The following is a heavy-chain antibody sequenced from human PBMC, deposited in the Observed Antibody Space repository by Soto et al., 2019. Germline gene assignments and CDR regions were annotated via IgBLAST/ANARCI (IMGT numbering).Heavy chain of an antibody. V-gene: IGHV3-23*01. CDR1: GFTFSSYA. CDR3: AKDKEGYGSGRTSPDY. CDR2: ISGSGGST. D-gene: IGHD3-10*01. J-gene: IGHJ4*02. Sequence: GGSLRLSCAASGFTFSSYAMSWVRQAPGKGLEWVSAISGSGGSTYYADSVKGRFTISRDNSKNTLYLQMNSLRAEDTAVYYCAKDKEGYGSGRTSPDYWGQGTLVTVSS.